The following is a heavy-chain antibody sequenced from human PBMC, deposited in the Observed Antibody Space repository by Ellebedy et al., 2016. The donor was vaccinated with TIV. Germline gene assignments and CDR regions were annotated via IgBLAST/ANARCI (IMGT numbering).Heavy chain of an antibody. Sequence: GGSLRLSCAGSEFTFTSYGMHWVRQAPGKGLEWLASISDDGSITYYADSVKGRFSISRDNSKNTLHLQMNSLRAEDAAVYYCARVSDGDYNPHFDNWGQGTLVTVSS. CDR3: ARVSDGDYNPHFDN. CDR1: EFTFTSYG. V-gene: IGHV3-30*03. D-gene: IGHD4-17*01. J-gene: IGHJ4*02. CDR2: ISDDGSIT.